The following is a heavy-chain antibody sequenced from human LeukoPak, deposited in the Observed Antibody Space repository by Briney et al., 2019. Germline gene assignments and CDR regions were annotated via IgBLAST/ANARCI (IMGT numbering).Heavy chain of an antibody. CDR3: ARVRGGSYYDILTGYYPDY. CDR1: GFTFSDYY. Sequence: GGSLRLSCAGSGFTFSDYYMTWIRQAPGKGLEWVSYISTGGSTISYADSVKGRFTISRDNAKNSLYLQMNSLRAEDTAVYYCARVRGGSYYDILTGYYPDYSGQGTLVTVSS. V-gene: IGHV3-11*04. D-gene: IGHD3-9*01. J-gene: IGHJ4*02. CDR2: ISTGGSTI.